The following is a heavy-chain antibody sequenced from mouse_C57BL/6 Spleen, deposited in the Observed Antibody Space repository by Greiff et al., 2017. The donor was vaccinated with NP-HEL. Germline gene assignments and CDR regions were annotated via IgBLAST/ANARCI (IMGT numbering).Heavy chain of an antibody. D-gene: IGHD4-1*01. CDR3: ATKLGRYYAMDY. V-gene: IGHV1-80*01. Sequence: QVQLQQSGAELVKPGASVKISCKASGYAFSSYWMNWVKQRPGKGLEWIGQIYPGDGDTNYNGKFKGKATLTADKSSSTAYMQLSSLTSEDSAVYFCATKLGRYYAMDYWGQGTSVTVSS. CDR2: IYPGDGDT. J-gene: IGHJ4*01. CDR1: GYAFSSYW.